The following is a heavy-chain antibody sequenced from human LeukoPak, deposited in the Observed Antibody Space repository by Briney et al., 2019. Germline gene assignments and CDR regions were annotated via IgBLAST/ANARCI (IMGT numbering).Heavy chain of an antibody. J-gene: IGHJ4*02. CDR3: ARRLCSGGSCYYFDY. CDR1: GYSFTSYW. Sequence: GESLKISCKGSGYSFTSYWIGWVRQMPGKGLEWMGMIYPGDSDTRYSPSFQGQVTISADKSTSTASLQWSSLKASDTAMYYCARRLCSGGSCYYFDYWGPGTLVTVSS. V-gene: IGHV5-51*01. D-gene: IGHD2-15*01. CDR2: IYPGDSDT.